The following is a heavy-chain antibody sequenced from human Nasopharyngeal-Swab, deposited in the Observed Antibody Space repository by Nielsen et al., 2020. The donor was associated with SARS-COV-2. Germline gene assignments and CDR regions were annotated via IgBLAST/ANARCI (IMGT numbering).Heavy chain of an antibody. V-gene: IGHV1-46*02. J-gene: IGHJ6*02. CDR1: GYTFNNYY. D-gene: IGHD2-2*01. Sequence: ASVKASCKASGYTFNNYYIHGGRQAPGQGLEWMVMINPGSGGTTYAQKFQGRVTMTRDTSTSTVFMDLSSLRSEDTAVYYCARRGRCSGSSCDMDVWGQGTTVTVSS. CDR3: ARRGRCSGSSCDMDV. CDR2: INPGSGGT.